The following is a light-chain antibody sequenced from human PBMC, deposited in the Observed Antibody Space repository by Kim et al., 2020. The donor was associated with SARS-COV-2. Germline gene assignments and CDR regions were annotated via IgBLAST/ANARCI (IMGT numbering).Light chain of an antibody. CDR2: DAS. Sequence: SPGEGATLSCTASHNVGINLAWYQQTPGQSPRLLIYDASIRATGIPDRFSGSGSGTDFTLTIGSLEPRDFAIYYCQQRGTWPPAVTFGGGTKLEI. CDR1: HNVGIN. CDR3: QQRGTWPPAVT. J-gene: IGKJ4*01. V-gene: IGKV3-11*01.